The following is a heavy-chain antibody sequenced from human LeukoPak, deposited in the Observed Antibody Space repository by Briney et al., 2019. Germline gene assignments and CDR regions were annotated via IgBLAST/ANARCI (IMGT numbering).Heavy chain of an antibody. CDR1: GYTFTGYY. V-gene: IGHV1-2*02. CDR3: ARVNHRHFIAGPLGD. J-gene: IGHJ4*02. D-gene: IGHD6-13*01. CDR2: INPNSGGT. Sequence: ASVKVSCKASGYTFTGYYMHWVRQAPGQGLEWMGWINPNSGGTNYAQKFQGRVTMTRDTSISTAYMELSRLRSDDTAVYYCARVNHRHFIAGPLGDWGQETLVTVSS.